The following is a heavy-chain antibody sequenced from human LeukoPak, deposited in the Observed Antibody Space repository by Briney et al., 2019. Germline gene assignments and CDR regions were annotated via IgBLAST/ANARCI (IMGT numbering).Heavy chain of an antibody. CDR1: GYTFTSYG. J-gene: IGHJ5*02. CDR2: ISAYNGNT. Sequence: ASVTVSCKASGYTFTSYGISWVRQAPGQGLEWMGWISAYNGNTNYAQKLQGRVTMTTDTSTSTVYMELRSLRSDDTAVYYCARAYDFWSAGWFDPWGQGTLVTVSS. D-gene: IGHD3-3*01. V-gene: IGHV1-18*01. CDR3: ARAYDFWSAGWFDP.